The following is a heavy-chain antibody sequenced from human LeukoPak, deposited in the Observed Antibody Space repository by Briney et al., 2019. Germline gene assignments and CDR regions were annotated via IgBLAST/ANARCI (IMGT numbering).Heavy chain of an antibody. Sequence: SETLSLTCAVYGGSFSGYYWSWIRQPPGKGLKWIGEINHSGSTNYNPSLKSRVTISVDTSKNQFSLKLSSVTAADTAVYYCARVGVWGSYRYTFFDYWGQGTLVTVSS. CDR3: ARVGVWGSYRYTFFDY. CDR2: INHSGST. D-gene: IGHD3-16*02. V-gene: IGHV4-34*01. J-gene: IGHJ4*02. CDR1: GGSFSGYY.